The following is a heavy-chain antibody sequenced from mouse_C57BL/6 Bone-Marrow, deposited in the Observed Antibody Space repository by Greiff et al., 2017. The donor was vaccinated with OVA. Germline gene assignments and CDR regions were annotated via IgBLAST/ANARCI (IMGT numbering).Heavy chain of an antibody. Sequence: QVQLQQSGAELVRPGTSVKVSCKASRYAFTNYLIEWVKQRPGQGLEWIGVINPGSGGTNYNEKFKGKATLTADKSSSTAYMQLSSLTSEDSAVYFCAREYGYDGAWFAYWGQGTLVTVSA. CDR2: INPGSGGT. D-gene: IGHD2-2*01. V-gene: IGHV1-54*01. CDR1: RYAFTNYL. J-gene: IGHJ3*01. CDR3: AREYGYDGAWFAY.